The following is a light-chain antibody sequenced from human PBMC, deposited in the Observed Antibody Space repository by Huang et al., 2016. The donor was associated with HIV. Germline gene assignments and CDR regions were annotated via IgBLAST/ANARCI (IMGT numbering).Light chain of an antibody. Sequence: EIVLTQSPGTLSLSPGERANLSCRASQSVGSFLAWYQQKPGQPPRLRIYGASIRATGIPARFCGSGSGTDFTLTISSLEPEDFAVYYCQQRSNWPLYTFGHGTKLEI. V-gene: IGKV3-11*01. CDR2: GAS. J-gene: IGKJ2*01. CDR1: QSVGSF. CDR3: QQRSNWPLYT.